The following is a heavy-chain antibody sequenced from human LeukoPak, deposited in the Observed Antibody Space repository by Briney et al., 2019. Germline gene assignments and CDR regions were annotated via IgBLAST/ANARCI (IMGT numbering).Heavy chain of an antibody. J-gene: IGHJ6*02. V-gene: IGHV3-74*01. Sequence: GGSLRLSCAASGFTFMTYWMHWVRHAPGRGLVWVSRINSDGSSTNYADSVKGRFTISRDNAKNTLYLHMNSLRAEDTAVYYCARRNLGDVWGQGTTVTVSS. CDR2: INSDGSST. CDR1: GFTFMTYW. D-gene: IGHD1-14*01. CDR3: ARRNLGDV.